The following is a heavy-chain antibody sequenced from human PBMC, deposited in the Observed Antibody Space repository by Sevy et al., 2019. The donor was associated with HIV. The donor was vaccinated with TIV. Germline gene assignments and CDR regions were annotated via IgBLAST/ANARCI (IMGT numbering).Heavy chain of an antibody. J-gene: IGHJ6*02. CDR3: ARDCSSTSCLWGLDV. Sequence: GGSLRLSCAASGFTFSNYWMSWVRQAPGKGLEWVANIKRDGSEKYYMASVKGRFTISRDNAKNSLYLQINSLIVEDTAMYYCARDCSSTSCLWGLDVWGQGTTVTVSS. CDR1: GFTFSNYW. CDR2: IKRDGSEK. V-gene: IGHV3-7*03. D-gene: IGHD2-2*01.